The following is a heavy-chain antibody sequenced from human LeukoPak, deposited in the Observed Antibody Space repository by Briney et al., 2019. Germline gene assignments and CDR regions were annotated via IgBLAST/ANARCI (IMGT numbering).Heavy chain of an antibody. J-gene: IGHJ4*02. CDR2: ISSSSSYI. V-gene: IGHV3-21*01. Sequence: GGSLRLSCAASGFTFSSYSMNWVRQAPGKGLEWVSSISSSSSYIYYADSVKGRFTISRDNAKNSLYLQMSSLRAEDTAGYYCAREYYYDSSGYYYNYWGQGTLVTVSS. CDR3: AREYYYDSSGYYYNY. D-gene: IGHD3-22*01. CDR1: GFTFSSYS.